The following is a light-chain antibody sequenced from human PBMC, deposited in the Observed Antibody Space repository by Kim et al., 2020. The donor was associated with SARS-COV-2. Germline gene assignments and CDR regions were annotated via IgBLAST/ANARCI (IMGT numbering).Light chain of an antibody. J-gene: IGKJ5*01. CDR1: QDINNC. V-gene: IGKV1-33*01. CDR2: DAS. Sequence: SASVGDRVTITCHAGQDINNCLNWYQQKPGKAPKLLIYDASNLETGVPARFSGSGSGTDFTFTISSLQPEDIATYYCQKHNGLPVFGQGTRLEIK. CDR3: QKHNGLPV.